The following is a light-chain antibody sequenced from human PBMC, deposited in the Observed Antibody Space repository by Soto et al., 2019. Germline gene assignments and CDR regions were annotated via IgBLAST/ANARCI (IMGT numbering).Light chain of an antibody. CDR3: CSYAGRYTYV. Sequence: LTQPRSVSGSPGQSVSISCTGTSSDVGGYTYVSWYQQHPGKAPKVMIYDVSKRPSGVPDRFSGSKSGNTASLTISGLQSEDEADYYCCSYAGRYTYVFGTGTKVTVL. CDR1: SSDVGGYTY. J-gene: IGLJ1*01. CDR2: DVS. V-gene: IGLV2-11*01.